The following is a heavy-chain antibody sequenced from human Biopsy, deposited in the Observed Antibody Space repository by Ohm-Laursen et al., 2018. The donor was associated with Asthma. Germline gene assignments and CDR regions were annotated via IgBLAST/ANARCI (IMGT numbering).Heavy chain of an antibody. D-gene: IGHD3-10*01. CDR2: ISVYNGNT. J-gene: IGHJ6*02. CDR3: ARAVDYSHYYGIDV. V-gene: IGHV1-18*01. CDR1: GYTFNSAG. Sequence: WVTVSCKTSGYTFNSAGITRVRQAPGQGLEWMGWISVYNGNTKDAQRLQDRVTMITDTSTSTAYMELRSLRSDDTAVYFCARAVDYSHYYGIDVWGQGTTVTVS.